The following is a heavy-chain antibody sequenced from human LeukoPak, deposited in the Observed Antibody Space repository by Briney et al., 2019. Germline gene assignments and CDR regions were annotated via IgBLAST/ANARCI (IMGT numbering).Heavy chain of an antibody. D-gene: IGHD3-22*01. J-gene: IGHJ4*02. CDR2: ISSSSSYI. V-gene: IGHV3-21*01. Sequence: GGSLRLSCTASGFTFSNAWMSWVRQAPGKGLEWVSSISSSSSYIYYADPVKGRFTISRDNAKNSLYLQMNSLRAEDTAVYYCASGEHYYDSSGTLFWGQGTLATVSS. CDR1: GFTFSNAW. CDR3: ASGEHYYDSSGTLF.